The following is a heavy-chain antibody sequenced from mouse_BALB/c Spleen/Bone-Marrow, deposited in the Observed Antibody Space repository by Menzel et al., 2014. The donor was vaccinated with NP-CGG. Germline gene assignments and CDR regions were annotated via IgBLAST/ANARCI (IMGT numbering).Heavy chain of an antibody. Sequence: VKLMESGVELARPGTSVKVSCKASGYAFTNYWIEWVKQRPGQGLEWIGVINPGSGGINYNEKFKGKATLTADKSSNTAYMQLSSLTSDDSAVYFCARELGRGFAYWGQGTLVTVSA. CDR3: ARELGRGFAY. V-gene: IGHV1-54*01. CDR1: GYAFTNYW. CDR2: INPGSGGI. J-gene: IGHJ3*01. D-gene: IGHD4-1*01.